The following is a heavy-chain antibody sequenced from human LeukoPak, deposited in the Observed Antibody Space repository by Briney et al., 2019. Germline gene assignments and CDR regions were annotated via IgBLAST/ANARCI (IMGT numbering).Heavy chain of an antibody. J-gene: IGHJ4*02. CDR2: INIDERIT. CDR1: GFSFSTQR. V-gene: IGHV3-74*01. D-gene: IGHD3/OR15-3a*01. Sequence: PGGSLRLSCAASGFSFSTQRMHWVRQAPGRGLVWVSYINIDERITGYADSVKGRFTISRDNAKNTLYLQMNSLRAEDTAIYYCARVRPGYYTYFDYWGQGTLVTVSS. CDR3: ARVRPGYYTYFDY.